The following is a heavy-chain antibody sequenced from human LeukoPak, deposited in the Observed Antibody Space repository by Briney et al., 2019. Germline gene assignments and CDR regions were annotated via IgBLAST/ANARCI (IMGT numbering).Heavy chain of an antibody. D-gene: IGHD6-13*01. Sequence: PSETLSLTCSVSGDSVSNSRVYWGWIRQTPGEGLEWIGSIYYSGSTYYNPSLKSRVTISVDTSKNQFSLKLSSVTAADTAVYYCARHSPWRGYSSSWSGDFQHWGQGTLVTVSS. CDR1: GDSVSNSRVY. V-gene: IGHV4-39*01. CDR2: IYYSGST. J-gene: IGHJ1*01. CDR3: ARHSPWRGYSSSWSGDFQH.